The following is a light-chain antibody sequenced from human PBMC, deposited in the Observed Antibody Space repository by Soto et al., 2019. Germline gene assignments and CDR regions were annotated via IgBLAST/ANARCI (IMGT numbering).Light chain of an antibody. J-gene: IGKJ4*01. CDR3: QHYDNSPLT. Sequence: EIVLRQSPATLSLSPGERATLSCRASQSIGSYLAWYQQRPGQAPRLLIYDASNRATGIPDRFSGSGSGTDFTLTINRLEPEDFAVYYCQHYDNSPLTFGGGTKVDI. CDR2: DAS. CDR1: QSIGSY. V-gene: IGKV3-11*01.